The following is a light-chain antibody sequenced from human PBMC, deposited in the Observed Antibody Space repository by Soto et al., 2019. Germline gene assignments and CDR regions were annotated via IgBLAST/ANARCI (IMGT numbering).Light chain of an antibody. Sequence: EIVLTQSPGTLSLSLGERATLSCRASQSVSSSYLAWYQQKPGQAPRLLIYDASNRATGIPARFSGSGSGTDFTLTISSLEPEDFAVYYCQQRYNWPPTFGQGTRLEIK. V-gene: IGKV3-11*01. CDR2: DAS. CDR3: QQRYNWPPT. CDR1: QSVSSSY. J-gene: IGKJ5*01.